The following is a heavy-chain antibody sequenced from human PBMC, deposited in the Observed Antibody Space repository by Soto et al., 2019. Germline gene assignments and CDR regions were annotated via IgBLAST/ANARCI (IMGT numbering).Heavy chain of an antibody. CDR1: GITFSTYR. V-gene: IGHV3-74*01. J-gene: IGHJ4*02. CDR3: ARENYDFWSGCYLDY. D-gene: IGHD3-3*01. Sequence: GGSLRLSCVVSGITFSTYRMHWVRQAPGKGLVWVSHIKSDGTVTHYTDSVRGRFIISRDNAKNTLFLQMNSLRAEDTAVYYCARENYDFWSGCYLDYWGQGTLVTVSS. CDR2: IKSDGTVT.